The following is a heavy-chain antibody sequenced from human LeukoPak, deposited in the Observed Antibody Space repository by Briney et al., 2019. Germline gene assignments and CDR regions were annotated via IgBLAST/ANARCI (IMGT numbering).Heavy chain of an antibody. Sequence: GESLKISCKSSAYSFPTYWIGWVRQMPGKGLEWMGIIYPGDSDTRYSPSFQGQVTISADKSISTAYLQWSSLKASDTAMYYCARRQGIVGILFNYWGQGTLVAVSS. CDR2: IYPGDSDT. V-gene: IGHV5-51*01. D-gene: IGHD3-22*01. J-gene: IGHJ4*02. CDR1: AYSFPTYW. CDR3: ARRQGIVGILFNY.